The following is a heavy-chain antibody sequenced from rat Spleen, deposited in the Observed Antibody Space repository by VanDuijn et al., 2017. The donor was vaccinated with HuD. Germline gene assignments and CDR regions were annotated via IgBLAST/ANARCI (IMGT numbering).Heavy chain of an antibody. V-gene: IGHV5-27*01. D-gene: IGHD1-1*01. Sequence: EVQLVESGGGLVQPGRSLKLSCAASGFTFSNYYMAWVRQAPTKGLEWVAYISTGGGSTYYRDSVKGRFTISRDNAKSTLYLQMDSLRSEDTATYYCTTEVRGGLDYWGQGVMVTVSS. CDR2: ISTGGGST. CDR3: TTEVRGGLDY. CDR1: GFTFSNYY. J-gene: IGHJ2*01.